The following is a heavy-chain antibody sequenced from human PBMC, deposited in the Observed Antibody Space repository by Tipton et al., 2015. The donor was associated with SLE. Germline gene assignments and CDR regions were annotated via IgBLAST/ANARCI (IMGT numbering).Heavy chain of an antibody. CDR2: FLNSANT. J-gene: IGHJ3*02. D-gene: IGHD6-13*01. Sequence: TLSLTCTVSGASISNNFWSWIRQSPGKGLEWIGYFLNSANTDSNPSLKSRVTLSVDTSTNQFSLKLSSVTAADTAVYYCARWYSSRLDAFDIWGQGTMVTVSS. CDR3: ARWYSSRLDAFDI. V-gene: IGHV4-59*12. CDR1: GASISNNF.